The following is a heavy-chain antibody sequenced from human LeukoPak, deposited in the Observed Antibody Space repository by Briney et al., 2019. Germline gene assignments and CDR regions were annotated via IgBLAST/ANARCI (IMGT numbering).Heavy chain of an antibody. Sequence: AAVYLRLSCAASGFTFSSYEMNWHRQAQGQGLEWVSYISSSGSNIYYAVSGKGRYTIPRDKAKNTLYLQMNSLRAEETAVFYWARVQRRLGVYRGQGKLGTVSS. CDR2: ISSSGSNI. J-gene: IGHJ4*02. CDR1: GFTFSSYE. V-gene: IGHV3-48*03. D-gene: IGHD2-8*01. CDR3: ARVQRRLGVY.